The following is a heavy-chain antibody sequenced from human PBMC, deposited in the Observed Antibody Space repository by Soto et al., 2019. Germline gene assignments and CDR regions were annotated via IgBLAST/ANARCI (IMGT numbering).Heavy chain of an antibody. J-gene: IGHJ3*01. CDR2: ISSSGSTI. CDR3: ARTADYYGSGSYYSPDAFDL. CDR1: GFTFSSYE. Sequence: GGSLRRSCAASGFTFSSYEMNWVRQAPGKGLGWVSYISSSGSTIYYADSVKGRFTISRDNAKNSLYLQMNSLRAEDTAVYYCARTADYYGSGSYYSPDAFDLWGQGTMVTV. V-gene: IGHV3-48*03. D-gene: IGHD3-10*01.